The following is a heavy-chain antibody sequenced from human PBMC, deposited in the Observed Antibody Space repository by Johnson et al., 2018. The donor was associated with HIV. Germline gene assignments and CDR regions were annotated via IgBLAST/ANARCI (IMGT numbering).Heavy chain of an antibody. J-gene: IGHJ3*02. CDR3: ARGRKDIGAADGLDNDAFDI. CDR1: GFTFDDYA. V-gene: IGHV3-7*01. Sequence: VQLVESGGGLVQPGRSLRLSCAASGFTFDDYAMHWVRQAPGKGLEWVANIKQDGSEKYYVDSVKGRFTISRDDSKDTLYLQMDSLRAEDSALYYWARGRKDIGAADGLDNDAFDIWGQGTMVTVSS. D-gene: IGHD6-25*01. CDR2: IKQDGSEK.